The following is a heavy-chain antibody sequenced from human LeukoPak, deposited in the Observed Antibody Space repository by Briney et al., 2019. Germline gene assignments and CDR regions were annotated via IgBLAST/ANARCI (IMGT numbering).Heavy chain of an antibody. Sequence: PGGSLRLSCAASGLTFSSYAMSWVRQAPGKGLEWVSGISGNVDYIYYADSVKGRFTISRDNSKNTLYLQMNSLRAEDTAVYYCARDYGDLPARVPYFDYWGQGTLVTVSS. CDR3: ARDYGDLPARVPYFDY. V-gene: IGHV3-23*01. J-gene: IGHJ4*02. CDR2: ISGNVDYI. CDR1: GLTFSSYA. D-gene: IGHD4-17*01.